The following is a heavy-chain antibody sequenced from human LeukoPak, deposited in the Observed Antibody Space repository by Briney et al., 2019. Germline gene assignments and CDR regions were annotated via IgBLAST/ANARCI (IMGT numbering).Heavy chain of an antibody. J-gene: IGHJ6*03. CDR3: ARDKYYMDV. Sequence: TRGSLRLSCAASGFTFSSYSMNWVRQAPGKGLEWVSYISSSSSTIYYADSVKGRFTISRDNAKNSLYLQMNSLRAEDTAVYYCARDKYYMDVWGKGTTVTVSS. CDR1: GFTFSSYS. V-gene: IGHV3-48*01. CDR2: ISSSSSTI.